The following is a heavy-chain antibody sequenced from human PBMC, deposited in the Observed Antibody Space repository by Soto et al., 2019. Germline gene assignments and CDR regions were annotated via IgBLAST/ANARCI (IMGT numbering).Heavy chain of an antibody. V-gene: IGHV1-58*02. CDR1: GFTFTSSA. CDR3: ARDYDSSSWYYFDY. CDR2: IVVGSGNT. D-gene: IGHD6-13*01. J-gene: IGHJ4*02. Sequence: EASVKVSCKASGFTFTSSAMQWVRQARGQRLEWIGWIVVGSGNTNYAQKFQGRVTITADESTSTAYMELSSLRSEDTAVYYCARDYDSSSWYYFDYWGQGTLVTVSS.